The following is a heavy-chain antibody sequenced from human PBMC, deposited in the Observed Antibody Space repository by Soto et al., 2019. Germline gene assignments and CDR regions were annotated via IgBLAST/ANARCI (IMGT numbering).Heavy chain of an antibody. Sequence: QVQLVQSGAEVKKPGSSVKVSCKASGGTFSNYVVNWVRQAPGQGLEWMGRIIPISGAANYAQKFQGRVTITADKSTSTSYMELSTLRSAETAVYYRARDMTRTVVPYFDFWGQGTLVTVSS. CDR1: GGTFSNYV. D-gene: IGHD1-7*01. V-gene: IGHV1-69*06. CDR3: ARDMTRTVVPYFDF. J-gene: IGHJ4*02. CDR2: IIPISGAA.